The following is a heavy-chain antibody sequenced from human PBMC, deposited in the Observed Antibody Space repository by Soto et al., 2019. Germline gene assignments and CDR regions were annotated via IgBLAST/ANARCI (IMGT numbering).Heavy chain of an antibody. J-gene: IGHJ6*02. CDR3: ARSMYSTSAQLYYGMDV. Sequence: SETLSLTCAVSGGFISSGDSSWSWIRQPPGKGLEWIGEINHSGSTNYNPSLKSRVTISVDTSKNQLSLKLSSATAADTAVYYCARSMYSTSAQLYYGMDVWGQGTTVTVSS. D-gene: IGHD6-6*01. CDR1: GGFISSGDSS. V-gene: IGHV4-30-2*01. CDR2: INHSGST.